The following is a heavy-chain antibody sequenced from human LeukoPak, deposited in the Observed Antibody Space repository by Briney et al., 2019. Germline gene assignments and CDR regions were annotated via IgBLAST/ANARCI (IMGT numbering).Heavy chain of an antibody. V-gene: IGHV1-8*01. D-gene: IGHD6-13*01. Sequence: ASVKVSCKASGYTFTSYDINWVRQATGQGLEWMGWMNPNSGNTGYAQKFQGRVTMTRNTSISTAYMELSSLRSEDTAVYYCATAPLYSSSWYFRGYFDDWGQGTLVTVSS. CDR2: MNPNSGNT. CDR1: GYTFTSYD. J-gene: IGHJ4*02. CDR3: ATAPLYSSSWYFRGYFDD.